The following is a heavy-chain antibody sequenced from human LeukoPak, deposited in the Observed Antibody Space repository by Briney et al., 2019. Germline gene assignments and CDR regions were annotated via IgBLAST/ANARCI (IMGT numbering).Heavy chain of an antibody. CDR3: AGIAAAGTRPHYYFDY. D-gene: IGHD6-13*01. CDR2: IIPIFGTA. Sequence: GASVRVSCKASGGSFSSYAIRWVRKAPGQGLEWMGRIIPIFGTANYAQKFQGRVTITTDESTSTAYMELSSLRSEDTVVYYCAGIAAAGTRPHYYFDYWGQGTLVTVSS. J-gene: IGHJ4*02. CDR1: GGSFSSYA. V-gene: IGHV1-69*05.